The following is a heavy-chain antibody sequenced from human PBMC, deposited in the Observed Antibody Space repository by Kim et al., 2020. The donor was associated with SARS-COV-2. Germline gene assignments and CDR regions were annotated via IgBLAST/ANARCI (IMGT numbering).Heavy chain of an antibody. V-gene: IGHV5-51*01. CDR3: ARHKRLDWYFDL. J-gene: IGHJ2*01. Sequence: SSPAFQGQVNISADKSISTAYLQWSSLKASDTAIYYCARHKRLDWYFDLWGRGTLVTVSS. D-gene: IGHD3-9*01.